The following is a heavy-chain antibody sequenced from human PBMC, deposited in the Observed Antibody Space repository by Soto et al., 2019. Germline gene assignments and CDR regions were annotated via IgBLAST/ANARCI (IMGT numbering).Heavy chain of an antibody. V-gene: IGHV3-23*01. D-gene: IGHD3-22*01. Sequence: GGSLRLSCAASGFTFSSYAMSWVRQAPGKGLGWVSAISGSGGSTYYADSVKGRFTISRDNSKNTLYLQMNSLRAEDTAVYYCAKDTYYYDSSGYYIPPHIWGQGTMVTVSS. J-gene: IGHJ3*02. CDR3: AKDTYYYDSSGYYIPPHI. CDR2: ISGSGGST. CDR1: GFTFSSYA.